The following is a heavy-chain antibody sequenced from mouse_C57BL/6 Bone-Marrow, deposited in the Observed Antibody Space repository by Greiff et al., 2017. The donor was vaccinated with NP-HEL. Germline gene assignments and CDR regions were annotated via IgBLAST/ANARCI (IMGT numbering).Heavy chain of an antibody. D-gene: IGHD2-4*01. CDR2: INPSSGYT. CDR3: ARLGLRRGSAMDY. V-gene: IGHV1-7*01. Sequence: VQLQQSGAELAKPGASVKLSCKASGYTFPSYWMHWVKQRPGQGLEWIGYINPSSGYTKYNQKFKDKATLTADKSSSTAYMQLSSLTYEDSAVYYCARLGLRRGSAMDYWGQGTSVTVSS. J-gene: IGHJ4*01. CDR1: GYTFPSYW.